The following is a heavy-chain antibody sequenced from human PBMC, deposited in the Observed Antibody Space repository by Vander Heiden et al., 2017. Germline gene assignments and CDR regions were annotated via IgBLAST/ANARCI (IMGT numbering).Heavy chain of an antibody. CDR3: ARHMGVTMIVDATPQQEFDY. Sequence: QLQLQESGPGLVKPSETLSLTCTVSGGSISSSSYYWGWIRQPPGKGLEWIGSSYYSGSTYYNPSLKSRVTISVDTSKNQFSLKLSSVTAADTAVYYCARHMGVTMIVDATPQQEFDYWGQGTLVTVSS. J-gene: IGHJ4*02. CDR1: GGSISSSSYY. CDR2: SYYSGST. V-gene: IGHV4-39*01. D-gene: IGHD3-22*01.